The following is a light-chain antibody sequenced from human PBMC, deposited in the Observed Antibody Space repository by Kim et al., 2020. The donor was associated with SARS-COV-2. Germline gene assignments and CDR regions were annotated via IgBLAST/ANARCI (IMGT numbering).Light chain of an antibody. V-gene: IGLV2-11*01. CDR1: SSDVGGYNY. CDR3: CSNAGRYTWV. CDR2: DVS. J-gene: IGLJ3*02. Sequence: QSALTQPRSVSGSPGQSVTISCTGTSSDVGGYNYVSWYQQHPGKVPKLLIFDVSRRPSGVPDRFSGSKSGNTASLTISGLQAEDEADYYCCSNAGRYTWVFGGGTNVTVL.